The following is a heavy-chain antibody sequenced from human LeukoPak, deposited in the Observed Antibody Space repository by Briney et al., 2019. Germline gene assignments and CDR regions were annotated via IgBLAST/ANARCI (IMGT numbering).Heavy chain of an antibody. CDR2: IYYSGTT. Sequence: VKPSETLSLTCTVSGGSIDSNSWTWIRPPPGKGLEWIGYIYYSGTTNYNPSLKSRVTMSVDMSKNQFSLKLSSVTAADTAVYYCARRSSSWKNWFDPWGQGTLVTVSS. V-gene: IGHV4-59*01. D-gene: IGHD6-13*01. CDR1: GGSIDSNS. J-gene: IGHJ5*02. CDR3: ARRSSSWKNWFDP.